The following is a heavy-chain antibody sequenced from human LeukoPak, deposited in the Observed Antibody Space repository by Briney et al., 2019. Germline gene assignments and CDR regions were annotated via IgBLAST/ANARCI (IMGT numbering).Heavy chain of an antibody. J-gene: IGHJ4*02. CDR1: GYSISSGYY. V-gene: IGHV4-38-2*02. Sequence: PSETLSLTCTVSGYSISSGYYWGWVRQPPEKGLEWIGSIYHSGTTYYNPSLKSRVIISVDTSKNQFSLRLSSVTAADTAVYYCARLGSDYGDYWGQGTLVTVFS. D-gene: IGHD1-1*01. CDR2: IYHSGTT. CDR3: ARLGSDYGDY.